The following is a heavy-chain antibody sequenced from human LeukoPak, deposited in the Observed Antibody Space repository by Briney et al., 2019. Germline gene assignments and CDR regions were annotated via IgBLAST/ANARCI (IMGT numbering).Heavy chain of an antibody. CDR3: TRVGASSGSSLEA. CDR1: GGSISSYY. Sequence: SETLSLTCTVSGGSISSYYWSWIRQPPGKGLEWIGYIYYSGSTNYNPSLKSRVTISVDTSKNQFSLRLSSVTAADTAVYYCTRVGASSGSSLEAWGQGTLVTVSS. J-gene: IGHJ1*01. CDR2: IYYSGST. V-gene: IGHV4-59*01. D-gene: IGHD1-26*01.